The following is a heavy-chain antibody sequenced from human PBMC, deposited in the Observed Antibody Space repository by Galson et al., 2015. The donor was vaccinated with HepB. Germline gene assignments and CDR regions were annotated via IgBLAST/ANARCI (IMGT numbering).Heavy chain of an antibody. CDR3: AKDLQDYRFWSSSYFDY. CDR1: GFTFSSYG. CDR2: ISYDGTNK. J-gene: IGHJ4*02. Sequence: SLRLSCAASGFTFSSYGMHWVRQAPGQGLEWVAVISYDGTNKYYADSVKGRFTISRDNSKNTLYLQMNSLRAEGTAVYYCAKDLQDYRFWSSSYFDYWGQGTLVTVSS. V-gene: IGHV3-30*18. D-gene: IGHD3-3*01.